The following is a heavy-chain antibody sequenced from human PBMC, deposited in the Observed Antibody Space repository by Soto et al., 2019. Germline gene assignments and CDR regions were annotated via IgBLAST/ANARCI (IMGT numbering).Heavy chain of an antibody. D-gene: IGHD2-21*02. CDR3: ARAYADIVVVTDTNWYFDL. J-gene: IGHJ2*01. CDR2: ISSSSSTI. CDR1: GFTFSSYS. Sequence: EVQLVESGGGLVQPGGSLRLSCAASGFTFSSYSMNWVRQAPGKGLEWVSYISSSSSTIYYADSVKGRFTISRDNAKNSLYLQMNGLRDEDTAVYYCARAYADIVVVTDTNWYFDLWGRGTLVTVSS. V-gene: IGHV3-48*02.